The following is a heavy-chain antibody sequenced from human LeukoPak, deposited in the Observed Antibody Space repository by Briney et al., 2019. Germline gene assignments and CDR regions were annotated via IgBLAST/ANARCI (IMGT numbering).Heavy chain of an antibody. CDR3: AGGGPEWLEAFDI. CDR1: GGSISSSSYY. V-gene: IGHV4-39*01. CDR2: IYYSGST. J-gene: IGHJ3*02. D-gene: IGHD3-3*01. Sequence: SETLSLTCTASGGSISSSSYYWGWIRQPPGKGLEWIGSIYYSGSTYYNPSLKSRVTISVDTSKDQFSLKLSSVTAADTAVYYCAGGGPEWLEAFDIWGQGTMVTVSS.